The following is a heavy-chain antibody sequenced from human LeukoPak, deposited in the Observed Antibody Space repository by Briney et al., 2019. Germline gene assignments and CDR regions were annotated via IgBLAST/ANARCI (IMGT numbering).Heavy chain of an antibody. CDR3: ARGGYDDGGNYFDF. J-gene: IGHJ4*02. Sequence: GGSLRLSCSASGFTFSRYAMHWVRQAPGKGLEYVSAISSNGGSTYYADSVKGRFTISRDNSKNTLYLQMNSLRAEDTAVYYCARGGYDDGGNYFDFWGQGTLVTVSS. CDR1: GFTFSRYA. V-gene: IGHV3-64*04. CDR2: ISSNGGST. D-gene: IGHD5-12*01.